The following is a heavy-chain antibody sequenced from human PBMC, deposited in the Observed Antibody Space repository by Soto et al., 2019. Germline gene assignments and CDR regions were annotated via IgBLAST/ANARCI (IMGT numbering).Heavy chain of an antibody. CDR3: ARDGYGGNSILVY. V-gene: IGHV3-30-3*01. J-gene: IGHJ4*02. D-gene: IGHD4-17*01. Sequence: HPGGSLRLSCAASGFTFSSYAMHWVRQAPGKGLEWVAVISYDGSNKYYADSVKGRFTISRDNSKNTLYLQMNSLRAEDTAVYYCARDGYGGNSILVYWGQGTLVTVSS. CDR2: ISYDGSNK. CDR1: GFTFSSYA.